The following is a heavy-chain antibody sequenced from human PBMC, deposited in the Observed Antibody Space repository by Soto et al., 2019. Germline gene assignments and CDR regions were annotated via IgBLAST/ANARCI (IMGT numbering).Heavy chain of an antibody. CDR1: GYTFTSYA. V-gene: IGHV1-3*01. Sequence: ASVKVSCKASGYTFTSYAMHWVRQAPGQRLERMGWINAGNGNTKYSQKFQGRVTITRDTSASTAYIELSSLRSEDTAVYYCARDLCSGGSCYSGTDHYYYYYYMDVWGKGTTVTVSS. J-gene: IGHJ6*03. CDR2: INAGNGNT. CDR3: ARDLCSGGSCYSGTDHYYYYYYMDV. D-gene: IGHD2-15*01.